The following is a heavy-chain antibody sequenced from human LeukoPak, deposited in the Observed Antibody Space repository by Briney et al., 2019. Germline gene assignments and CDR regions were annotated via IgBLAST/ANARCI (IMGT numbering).Heavy chain of an antibody. V-gene: IGHV4-39*01. J-gene: IGHJ4*02. CDR1: GGSISSSSYY. CDR2: IYYSGST. CDR3: ARPHPDITMIVLG. D-gene: IGHD3-22*01. Sequence: RPSETLSLTCTVSGGSISSSSYYWGWIRQPPGKGLEWIGSIYYSGSTYYNPSLKSRVTISVDTSKNQFSLKLSSVTAADTAVYYCARPHPDITMIVLGWGQGTLVTVSS.